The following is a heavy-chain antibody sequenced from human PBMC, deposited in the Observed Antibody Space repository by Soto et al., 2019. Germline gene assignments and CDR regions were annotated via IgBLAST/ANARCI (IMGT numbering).Heavy chain of an antibody. CDR1: GGSISSGGYY. CDR2: IYYSGST. D-gene: IGHD2-2*01. J-gene: IGHJ5*02. Sequence: NPSETLSLTCTVSGGSISSGGYYWSWIRQHPGKGLEWIGYIYYSGSTYYNPSLKSRVTISVDTSKNQFSLKLSSVTAADTAVYYCARGGIVLVPAAIWPINWFDPWGQGTLVTVSS. V-gene: IGHV4-31*03. CDR3: ARGGIVLVPAAIWPINWFDP.